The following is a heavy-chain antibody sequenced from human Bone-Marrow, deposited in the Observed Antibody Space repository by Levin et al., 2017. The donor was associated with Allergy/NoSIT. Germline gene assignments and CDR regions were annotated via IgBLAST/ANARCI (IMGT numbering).Heavy chain of an antibody. CDR3: AGDGWYSSSGYHYYYGMDV. V-gene: IGHV3-30*04. Sequence: LSLTCAASGFTFTNYAVYWVRQAPGKGLEWVALISYDGSNKYYADSVKGRFTISGDNSKKTLYLQMNSLRVEDTADYYCAGDGWYSSSGYHYYYGMDVWGQGTTVTVS. CDR2: ISYDGSNK. D-gene: IGHD6-6*01. CDR1: GFTFTNYA. J-gene: IGHJ6*02.